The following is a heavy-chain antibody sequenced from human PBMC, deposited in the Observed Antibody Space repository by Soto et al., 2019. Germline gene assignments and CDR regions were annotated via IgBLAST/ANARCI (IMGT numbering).Heavy chain of an antibody. J-gene: IGHJ6*02. D-gene: IGHD3-9*01. CDR2: IRSKAYGGTT. V-gene: IGHV3-49*03. Sequence: PGGSLRLSCTASGFTFGDYAMSWFRQAPGKGLEWVGFIRSKAYGGTTEYAASVKGRFTISRDDSKSIAYLQMNSLKTEDTAVYYCTGRRPYYDILTGRYYYGMDVWAQRTKVTVSS. CDR3: TGRRPYYDILTGRYYYGMDV. CDR1: GFTFGDYA.